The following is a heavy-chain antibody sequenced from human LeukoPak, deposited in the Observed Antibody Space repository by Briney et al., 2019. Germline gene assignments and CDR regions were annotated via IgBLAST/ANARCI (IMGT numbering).Heavy chain of an antibody. D-gene: IGHD2-2*01. CDR1: GGTFSSYA. CDR2: MNPNSGAT. V-gene: IGHV1-8*02. Sequence: ASVKVSCKASGGTFSSYAISWLRQATGQGPEWMGWMNPNSGATGYAQKFQGRVTMTRSASINTAYMELSNLRSEDTAVYYCASTPWASLALDPWGQGTLVTVSS. CDR3: ASTPWASLALDP. J-gene: IGHJ5*02.